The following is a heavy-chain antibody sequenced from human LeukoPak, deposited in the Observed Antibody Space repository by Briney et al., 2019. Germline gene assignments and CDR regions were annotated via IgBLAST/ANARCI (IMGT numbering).Heavy chain of an antibody. D-gene: IGHD3-22*01. V-gene: IGHV4-61*02. CDR2: IYTSGST. CDR1: GGSISSRSYY. Sequence: PSETLSLTCTVSGGSISSRSYYWSWIRQPAGKGLEWIGRIYTSGSTNYNPSLKSRVTISVDTSKNQFSLKLSSVTAADTAVYYCARDGRGPFFRSDYYDSSGYYGWFDPWGQGTLVTVSS. J-gene: IGHJ5*02. CDR3: ARDGRGPFFRSDYYDSSGYYGWFDP.